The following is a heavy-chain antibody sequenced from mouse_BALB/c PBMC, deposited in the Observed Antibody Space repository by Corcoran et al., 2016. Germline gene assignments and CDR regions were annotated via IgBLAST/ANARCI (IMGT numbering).Heavy chain of an antibody. D-gene: IGHD2-1*01. CDR1: GYTFTSYV. CDR2: INPYNDGT. CDR3: ARNEGNYDWYFDV. Sequence: EVQLQQSGPELVKPGASVKMSCKASGYTFTSYVMHWVKQKPGQGLEWIGYINPYNDGTKYNEKFKGKATLTSDKSSSTAYMELSSLTSEDSAVYYCARNEGNYDWYFDVWGAGTTVTVSS. V-gene: IGHV1S136*01. J-gene: IGHJ1*01.